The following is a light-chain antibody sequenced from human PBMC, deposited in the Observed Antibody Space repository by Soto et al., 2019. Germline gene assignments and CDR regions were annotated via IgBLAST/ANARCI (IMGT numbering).Light chain of an antibody. V-gene: IGKV3-20*01. J-gene: IGKJ1*01. Sequence: EIVLTQSPGTLSLSPGERATLSFRASQSISSGYLAWYQQKPGQAPRLLIYGASSRATGIPDRFSGSGSETDFTLTISRLESEDFAVYYCQRYGTSLTWTFGQGTKVDIK. CDR3: QRYGTSLTWT. CDR2: GAS. CDR1: QSISSGY.